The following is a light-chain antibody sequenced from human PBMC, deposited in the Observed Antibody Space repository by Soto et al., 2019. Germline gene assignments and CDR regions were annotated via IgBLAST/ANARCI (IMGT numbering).Light chain of an antibody. V-gene: IGKV3-15*01. CDR3: QQYNTWHPWT. CDR1: QSVMSD. Sequence: VVMTQSPATVSVSPGETVTLSCRASQSVMSDVAWYQQRPGQAPRLLIFGASSRVADIPARFSGSGSGTDFTLTISSLQSEDFAVYHCQQYNTWHPWTFGQGTK. J-gene: IGKJ1*01. CDR2: GAS.